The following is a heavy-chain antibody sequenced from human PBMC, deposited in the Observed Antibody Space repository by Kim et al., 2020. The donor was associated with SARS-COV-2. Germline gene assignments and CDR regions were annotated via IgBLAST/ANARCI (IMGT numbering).Heavy chain of an antibody. CDR3: ARGGWSLDF. D-gene: IGHD3-10*01. CDR2: VHYTGTA. J-gene: IGHJ1*01. CDR1: GGSISDTY. V-gene: IGHV4-59*13. Sequence: SETLSLTCTVSGGSISDTYWTWIRQPPGKGLDWIGYVHYTGTALYNPSLTSRVSMSVYTAKNQFSLRLSSVTAADTAVYYCARGGWSLDFWGQGTLVTVSS.